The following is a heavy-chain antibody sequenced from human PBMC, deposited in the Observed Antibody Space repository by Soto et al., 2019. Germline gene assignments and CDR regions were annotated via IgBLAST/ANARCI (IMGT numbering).Heavy chain of an antibody. CDR1: GYTFTSYG. CDR2: ISPILGKA. Sequence: SVKVSCKASGYTFTSYGISWVRQAPGQGLEWMGRISPILGKANYAQKFQGRVTITADKSTSTAYMELSSLRSEDTAVYYCARGYYGSGRNRNWFDPWGQGTLVTVSS. V-gene: IGHV1-69*04. D-gene: IGHD3-10*01. CDR3: ARGYYGSGRNRNWFDP. J-gene: IGHJ5*02.